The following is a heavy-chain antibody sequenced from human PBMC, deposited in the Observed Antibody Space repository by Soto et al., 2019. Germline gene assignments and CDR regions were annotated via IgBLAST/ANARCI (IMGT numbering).Heavy chain of an antibody. CDR3: ARELYGDYVGFDY. D-gene: IGHD4-17*01. CDR1: GGSISSYY. Sequence: SETLSLTCTVSGGSISSYYWSWIRQPPGKGLEWIGYIYYSGSTNYNPSLKSRVTISVDTSKNQFSLKLSSVTAADTAVYYCARELYGDYVGFDYWGQGTLVTVSS. V-gene: IGHV4-59*01. CDR2: IYYSGST. J-gene: IGHJ4*02.